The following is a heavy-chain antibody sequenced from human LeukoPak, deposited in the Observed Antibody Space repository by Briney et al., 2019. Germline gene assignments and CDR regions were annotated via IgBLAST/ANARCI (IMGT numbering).Heavy chain of an antibody. J-gene: IGHJ4*02. CDR1: GTTLSNYG. D-gene: IGHD3-22*01. CDR2: ISASGGRT. V-gene: IGHV3-23*01. Sequence: HSGGSLRLSCAVSGTTLSNYGISCVRQAPGKGLEWVAGISASGGRTNYADSGQGRFTISTDNSKNTLYLQMHSLRAEDTAVYFCAKRGVVIRVILVAFHKEAYYFDSWGQGALVTVSS. CDR3: AKRGVVIRVILVAFHKEAYYFDS.